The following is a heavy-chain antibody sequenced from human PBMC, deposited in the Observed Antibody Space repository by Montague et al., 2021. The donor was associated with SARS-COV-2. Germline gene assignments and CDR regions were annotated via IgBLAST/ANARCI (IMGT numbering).Heavy chain of an antibody. J-gene: IGHJ4*02. CDR1: GGSISSYY. Sequence: SETLSLTCTVSGGSISSYYWSWIRQPPGKGLEWIGYIYYSGSTHYNPSLKSRVTISVDTSKNQFSLKLSSVTAADTAVYYCARRALGNCSGGSCYSAFDYWGQGTLVTVAS. V-gene: IGHV4-59*08. CDR3: ARRALGNCSGGSCYSAFDY. D-gene: IGHD2-15*01. CDR2: IYYSGST.